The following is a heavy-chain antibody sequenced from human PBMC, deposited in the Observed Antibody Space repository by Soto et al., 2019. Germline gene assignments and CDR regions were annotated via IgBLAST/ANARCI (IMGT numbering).Heavy chain of an antibody. Sequence: SETLSLSCTVAGGSISGYYGSWIRQPPGKGLEGIGGIYHSGSAYYNPSLNSRGTVFVDTSKNQFSLKVTSVTAADTAVYYCARLHGYCTSSSCHGHPAMAVWGQGTTVTVSS. CDR1: GGSISGYY. CDR3: ARLHGYCTSSSCHGHPAMAV. J-gene: IGHJ6*02. CDR2: IYHSGSA. V-gene: IGHV4-59*08. D-gene: IGHD2-2*01.